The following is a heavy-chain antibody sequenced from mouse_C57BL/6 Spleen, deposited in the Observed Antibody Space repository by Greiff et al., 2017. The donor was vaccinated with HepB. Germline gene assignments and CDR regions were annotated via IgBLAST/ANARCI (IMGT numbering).Heavy chain of an antibody. V-gene: IGHV1-81*01. CDR1: GYTFTSYG. D-gene: IGHD1-1*01. CDR2: IYPRSGNT. J-gene: IGHJ3*01. Sequence: QVQLQQSGAELARPGASVKLSCKASGYTFTSYGISWVKQRTGQGLEWIGEIYPRSGNTYYNEKFKGKATLTADKSSSTAYMELRSLTSEDSAVYFCASPGYYYGSGPAWFAYWGQGTLVTVSA. CDR3: ASPGYYYGSGPAWFAY.